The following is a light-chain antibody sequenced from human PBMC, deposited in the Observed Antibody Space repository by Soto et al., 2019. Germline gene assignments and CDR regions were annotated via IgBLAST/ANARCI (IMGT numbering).Light chain of an antibody. Sequence: EIVLTQSPVTLSLSPGERATLSCRASQSVSNNYLAWYQQKPGQAPRLLIYGASNRATGIPDSFSGGGSGTDFTLTISRLEPEDFAVYYCQQRSNWPLTFGGGTKVDIK. J-gene: IGKJ4*01. CDR1: QSVSNNY. V-gene: IGKV3D-20*02. CDR2: GAS. CDR3: QQRSNWPLT.